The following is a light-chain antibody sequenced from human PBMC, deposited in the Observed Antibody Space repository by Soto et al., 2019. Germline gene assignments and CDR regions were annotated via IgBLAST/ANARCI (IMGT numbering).Light chain of an antibody. J-gene: IGKJ3*01. CDR3: QQYNNWTPFT. CDR1: QSVSSS. Sequence: EIVMTQSPATLSVSPGERVTLSCRASQSVSSSLACYQQKPGQAPRLLIYGASTKATGIPARFSGSGSGTEFTLTISSLQSDDCAVYYCQQYNNWTPFTFGPGTKVDIK. V-gene: IGKV3-15*01. CDR2: GAS.